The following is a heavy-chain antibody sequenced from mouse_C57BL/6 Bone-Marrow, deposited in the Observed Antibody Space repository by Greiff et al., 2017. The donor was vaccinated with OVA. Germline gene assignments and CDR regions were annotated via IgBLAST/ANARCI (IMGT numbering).Heavy chain of an antibody. CDR1: GFTFSDYG. CDR3: ASGRLTGKKYYAMDY. D-gene: IGHD4-1*01. J-gene: IGHJ4*01. V-gene: IGHV5-17*01. CDR2: ISSGSSTI. Sequence: EVKLVESGGGLVKPGGSLKLSCAASGFTFSDYGMHWVRQAPEKGLEWVAYISSGSSTIYYADTVKGRFTISRDNAENTLFLQMTSLRSEDTAMYYCASGRLTGKKYYAMDYWGQGTSVTVSS.